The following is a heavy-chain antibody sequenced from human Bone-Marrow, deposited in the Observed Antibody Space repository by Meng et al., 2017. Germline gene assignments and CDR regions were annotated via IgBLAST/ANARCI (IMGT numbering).Heavy chain of an antibody. V-gene: IGHV3-11*01. J-gene: IGHJ2*01. Sequence: QLWQAVGGLCNPGGPLELSLPASGFTFSDYDMSWIRQAPGKGLEWVSYISSSGSTIYYADSVKGRFTISRDNAKNSLYLQMNSLRAEDTAVYYCARDDYGDRYWYFDLWGRGTLVTVSS. D-gene: IGHD4-17*01. CDR1: GFTFSDYD. CDR3: ARDDYGDRYWYFDL. CDR2: ISSSGSTI.